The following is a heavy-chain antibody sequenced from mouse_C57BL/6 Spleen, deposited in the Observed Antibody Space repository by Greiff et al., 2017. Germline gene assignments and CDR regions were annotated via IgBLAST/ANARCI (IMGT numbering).Heavy chain of an antibody. J-gene: IGHJ3*01. CDR3: AYYGYDRGFAY. V-gene: IGHV1-69*01. Sequence: QVQLQQPGAELVMPGASVKLSCKASGYTFTSYWMHWVKQRPGQGLEWIGEIDPSDSYTNYNQKVKGKSTLTVDKSSSTAYMQLSSLTSEDSAVYYCAYYGYDRGFAYWGQGTLVTVSA. CDR1: GYTFTSYW. D-gene: IGHD2-2*01. CDR2: IDPSDSYT.